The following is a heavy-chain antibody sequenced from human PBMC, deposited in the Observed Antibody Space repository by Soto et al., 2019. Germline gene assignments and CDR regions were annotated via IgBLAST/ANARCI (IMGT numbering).Heavy chain of an antibody. CDR3: AKDLGYDFWSGYYGFDY. Sequence: GSLRLSCAASGFTFSNYAMSWVRQAPGKGLEWVSAISGSGGSTYYADSVKGRFTISRDNSKNTLYLQMNSLRAEDTAVYYCAKDLGYDFWSGYYGFDYWGQGTLVTVSS. CDR1: GFTFSNYA. CDR2: ISGSGGST. V-gene: IGHV3-23*01. D-gene: IGHD3-3*01. J-gene: IGHJ4*02.